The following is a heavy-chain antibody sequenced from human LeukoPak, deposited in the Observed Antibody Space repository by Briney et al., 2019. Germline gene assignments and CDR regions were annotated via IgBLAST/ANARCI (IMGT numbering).Heavy chain of an antibody. CDR3: ARGSTGGSGSYPFYYMDV. CDR1: GGTFSSYA. J-gene: IGHJ6*03. V-gene: IGHV1-69*13. CDR2: IIPIFGTA. D-gene: IGHD3-10*01. Sequence: GASVKVSCKASGGTFSSYAISWVRQAPGQGLEWMGGIIPIFGTANYAQKFQGRVTITADESTSTAYMELSSLRSEDTAVYYCARGSTGGSGSYPFYYMDVWGKGTTVTVSS.